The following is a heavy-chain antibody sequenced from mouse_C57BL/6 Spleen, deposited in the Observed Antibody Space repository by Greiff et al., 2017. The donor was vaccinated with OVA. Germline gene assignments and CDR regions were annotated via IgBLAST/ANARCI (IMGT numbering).Heavy chain of an antibody. Sequence: EVQRVESGGGLVQPGGSMKLSCVASGFTFSNYWMNWVRQSPEKGLEWVAQIRLKSDNFATHYAESVKGRFTISRDDSKSSVYQQMNNLRAEDTGIYYCTGDDDVGYFDYWGQGTTRTVAS. V-gene: IGHV6-3*01. CDR1: GFTFSNYW. J-gene: IGHJ2*01. CDR3: TGDDDVGYFDY. D-gene: IGHD2-4*01. CDR2: IRLKSDNFAT.